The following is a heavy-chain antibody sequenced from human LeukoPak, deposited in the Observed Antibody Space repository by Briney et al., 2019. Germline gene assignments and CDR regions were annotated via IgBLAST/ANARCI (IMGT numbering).Heavy chain of an antibody. CDR1: GFSFGSYW. CDR2: IKSDGTEE. CDR3: AGGMGWTSDY. D-gene: IGHD6-19*01. V-gene: IGHV3-7*03. J-gene: IGHJ4*02. Sequence: TGGSLRLSCAASGFSFGSYWMNWVRQPPGKGLEWVALIKSDGTEEHYVDSVRGRFTVSRDNAKNALYLQMNSLGAEDTGVYYCAGGMGWTSDYWGQGALVTVSS.